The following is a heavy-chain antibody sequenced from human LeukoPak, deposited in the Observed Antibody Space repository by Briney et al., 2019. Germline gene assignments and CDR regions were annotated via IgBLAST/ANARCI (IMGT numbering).Heavy chain of an antibody. V-gene: IGHV4-34*01. CDR3: ARGRTGAAALDF. D-gene: IGHD2-2*01. J-gene: IGHJ4*02. Sequence: IGESTHTGSTNYNPSLKSRVTISVDTSKNQFSLKLTSVSAADTAVYHCARGRTGAAALDFWGPGTLVTVSS. CDR2: STHTGST.